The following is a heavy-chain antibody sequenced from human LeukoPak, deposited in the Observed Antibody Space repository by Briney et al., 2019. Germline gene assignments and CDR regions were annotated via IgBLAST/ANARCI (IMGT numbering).Heavy chain of an antibody. CDR3: ARVPPHDAFDI. CDR2: IYYTGST. V-gene: IGHV4-30-4*08. CDR1: GGSISSYY. J-gene: IGHJ3*02. Sequence: PSETLSLTCTVSGGSISSYYWSWIRQPPGKGLEWIGYIYYTGSTYYNPSLKSRVTISVDTSKNQFSLKLSSVTAADTAVYYCARVPPHDAFDIWGQGTMVTVSS.